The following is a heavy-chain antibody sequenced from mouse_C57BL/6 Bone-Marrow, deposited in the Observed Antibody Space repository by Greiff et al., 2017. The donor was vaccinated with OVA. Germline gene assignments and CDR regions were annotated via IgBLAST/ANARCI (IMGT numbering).Heavy chain of an antibody. CDR1: GYTFTSYW. CDR3: ARGRLPFAY. V-gene: IGHV1-59*01. J-gene: IGHJ3*01. Sequence: QVQLQQPGAELVRPGTSVKLSCKASGYTFTSYWMHWVKQRPGQGLEWIGVIDPSASYTNYNQKFKGKATLTVDTSSSTAYMQLSSLTSEDSAVYCCARGRLPFAYWGQGTLVTVSA. D-gene: IGHD2-2*01. CDR2: IDPSASYT.